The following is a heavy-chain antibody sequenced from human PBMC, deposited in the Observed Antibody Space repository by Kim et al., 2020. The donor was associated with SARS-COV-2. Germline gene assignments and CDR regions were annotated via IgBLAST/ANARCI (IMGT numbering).Heavy chain of an antibody. CDR2: ISSSSSTI. Sequence: GGSLRLSCAASGFTFSSYSMNWVRQAPGKGLEWVSYISSSSSTIYYADSVKGRFTISRDNAKNSSFLQLYSLRAEDTAVYYCAREAENSASCSVWSRGR. CDR1: GFTFSSYS. V-gene: IGHV3-48*01. J-gene: IGHJ2*01. D-gene: IGHD1-26*01. CDR3: AREAENSASCSVWS.